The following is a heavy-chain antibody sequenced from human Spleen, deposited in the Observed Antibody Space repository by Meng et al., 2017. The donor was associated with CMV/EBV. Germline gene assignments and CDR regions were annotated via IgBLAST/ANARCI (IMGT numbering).Heavy chain of an antibody. J-gene: IGHJ6*02. Sequence: GESLKISCAASGFIFSSYAMHWVRQAPGKGLEWVAFIRYDGINKYYGDSVKGRFTISRDNSKNTLYLQMNSLRAEDTAVYYCAKAIPTISGSTAGRAMDVWGQGTTVTVSS. CDR1: GFIFSSYA. D-gene: IGHD2-15*01. CDR2: IRYDGINK. CDR3: AKAIPTISGSTAGRAMDV. V-gene: IGHV3-30*02.